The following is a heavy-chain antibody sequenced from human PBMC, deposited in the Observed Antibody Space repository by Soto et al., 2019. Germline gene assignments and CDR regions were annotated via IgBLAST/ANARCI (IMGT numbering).Heavy chain of an antibody. J-gene: IGHJ3*02. Sequence: GGSLRLSCAASGFTLSRHTMSWVRQAPGEGLEWVSFIGSRTSDIYYADSVKGRFTISRDNAKNSLYLDLTRLRAEDTAVYFCVRDYYDTSGYPNTFDMWGQGTMVTVSS. CDR1: GFTLSRHT. CDR3: VRDYYDTSGYPNTFDM. D-gene: IGHD3-22*01. V-gene: IGHV3-21*01. CDR2: IGSRTSDI.